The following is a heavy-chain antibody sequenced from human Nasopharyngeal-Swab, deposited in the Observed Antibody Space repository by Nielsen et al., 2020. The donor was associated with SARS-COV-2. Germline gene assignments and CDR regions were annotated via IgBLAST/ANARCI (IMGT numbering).Heavy chain of an antibody. CDR2: INPSGGST. Sequence: ASVKVSCRASGYTFTSYYMHWVRQAPGQGLEWMGIINPSGGSTSYAQKFQGRVTMTEDTSTDTAYMELSSLRSEDTAVYYCATADPAGSPSVWFDYWGQGTPVTVSS. CDR3: ATADPAGSPSVWFDY. D-gene: IGHD1-14*01. V-gene: IGHV1-46*01. CDR1: GYTFTSYY. J-gene: IGHJ4*02.